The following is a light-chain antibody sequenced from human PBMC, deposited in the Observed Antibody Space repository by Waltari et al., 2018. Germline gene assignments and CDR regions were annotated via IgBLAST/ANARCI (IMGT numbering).Light chain of an antibody. Sequence: DIVMTQSPDSLAVSLGERATVNCKSSQSLLWNFNNENYLAWYQQKPGQPPKLLIYWASTRESGVPDRFSGSGSGTDFTLTINNLQAEDVAVYYCQQYYSTPLTFGQGTKLEIK. CDR1: QSLLWNFNNENY. J-gene: IGKJ2*01. CDR3: QQYYSTPLT. CDR2: WAS. V-gene: IGKV4-1*01.